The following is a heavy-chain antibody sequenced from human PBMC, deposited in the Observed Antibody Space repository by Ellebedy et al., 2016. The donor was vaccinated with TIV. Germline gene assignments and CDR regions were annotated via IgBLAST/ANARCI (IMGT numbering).Heavy chain of an antibody. V-gene: IGHV4-61*01. J-gene: IGHJ5*01. CDR3: AREDYDILTGTRAWFDS. Sequence: PSETLSLTCTVSGVSVTSGSYFWSWIRQPPGKGLEWIGYIYYSGITNYNPSLKSRVTISVDASKNQFSLKLSSVTAADTAVYYCAREDYDILTGTRAWFDSWGQGTLVTVSS. D-gene: IGHD3-9*01. CDR1: GVSVTSGSYF. CDR2: IYYSGIT.